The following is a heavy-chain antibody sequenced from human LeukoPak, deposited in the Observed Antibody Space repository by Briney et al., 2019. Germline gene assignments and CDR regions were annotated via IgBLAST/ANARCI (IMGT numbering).Heavy chain of an antibody. D-gene: IGHD1-26*01. CDR1: GYTFTGYY. CDR2: INPNSGGT. CDR3: ASFGWEGTFDI. Sequence: ASVKVSCKASGYTFTGYYIHWVRQAPGQGLEWMGWINPNSGGTNYAQNFQGRVTMTRDTSIGTAYMELSRLISDDTAVYYCASFGWEGTFDIWGQGTMVTVSS. J-gene: IGHJ3*02. V-gene: IGHV1-2*02.